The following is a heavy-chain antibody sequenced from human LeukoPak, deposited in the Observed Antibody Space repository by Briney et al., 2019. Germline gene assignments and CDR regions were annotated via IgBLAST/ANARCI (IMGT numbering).Heavy chain of an antibody. D-gene: IGHD6-19*01. CDR1: GFTFSSYA. CDR3: ARGGGSGWYNWFDP. Sequence: GRSLRLSCAASGFTFSSYAMHWVRQAPGKGLEWVAVISYDGSNKYYADSVKGRFTISRDNSKNTLYLQMNSLRAEDTAMYYCARGGGSGWYNWFDPWGQGTLVTVSS. J-gene: IGHJ5*02. CDR2: ISYDGSNK. V-gene: IGHV3-30*04.